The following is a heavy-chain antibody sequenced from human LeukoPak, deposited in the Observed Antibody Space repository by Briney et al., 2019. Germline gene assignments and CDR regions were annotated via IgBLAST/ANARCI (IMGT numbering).Heavy chain of an antibody. D-gene: IGHD5-24*01. V-gene: IGHV3-9*01. CDR2: ISWNSGSI. J-gene: IGHJ4*02. CDR1: GFTFDDYA. Sequence: PGGSLRLSCAASGFTFDDYAMHWVRQAPGKGLEWVSGISWNSGSIGYADSVKGRFNISRDNAKNSLYLQMNSLRGEDTALYYCVRGTATGGRMDYWGQGTPVTVFS. CDR3: VRGTATGGRMDY.